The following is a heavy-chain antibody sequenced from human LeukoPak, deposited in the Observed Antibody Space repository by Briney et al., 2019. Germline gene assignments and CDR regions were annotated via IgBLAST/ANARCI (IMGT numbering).Heavy chain of an antibody. Sequence: GGSLRLSCAASGFTFDDYAMHWVRQAPGKGLEWVSGISWNSGSIGYADSVKGRFTISRDNAKNSLYLQMNSLRAEDTALYYCAKDCYYYDSSGVDYWGQGTLVTVSS. J-gene: IGHJ4*02. CDR3: AKDCYYYDSSGVDY. CDR2: ISWNSGSI. V-gene: IGHV3-9*01. CDR1: GFTFDDYA. D-gene: IGHD3-22*01.